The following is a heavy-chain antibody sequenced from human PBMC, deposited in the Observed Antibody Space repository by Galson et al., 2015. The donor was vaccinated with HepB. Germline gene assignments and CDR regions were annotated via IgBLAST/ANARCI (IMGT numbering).Heavy chain of an antibody. V-gene: IGHV4-39*01. CDR3: ARQWVLFRAAFDI. CDR2: VSHSGRI. J-gene: IGHJ3*02. D-gene: IGHD3-10*01. Sequence: ETLSLTCRVSGGSTNSRGNFWGWVRQPPGKGLEWIVSVSHSGRIYYNPSLKSRVTISVGSSKTNFSLNLTSVTAADTAVYYCARQWVLFRAAFDIWGQGTAVTVSS. CDR1: GGSTNSRGNF.